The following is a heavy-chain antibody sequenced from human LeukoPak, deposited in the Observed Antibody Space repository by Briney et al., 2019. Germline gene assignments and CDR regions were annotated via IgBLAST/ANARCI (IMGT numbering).Heavy chain of an antibody. V-gene: IGHV3-23*01. J-gene: IGHJ4*02. CDR2: ISGTGGST. Sequence: GGSLRLSCAASGFTFSSYAMSWVRQGPGKGLECVSAISGTGGSTYYADSVKGRFTISRDYSKNTLYPQMNSLRAEDTAVYYCAKDNKYYYGSGSYYIFDYWGQGTLVTVSS. D-gene: IGHD3-10*01. CDR1: GFTFSSYA. CDR3: AKDNKYYYGSGSYYIFDY.